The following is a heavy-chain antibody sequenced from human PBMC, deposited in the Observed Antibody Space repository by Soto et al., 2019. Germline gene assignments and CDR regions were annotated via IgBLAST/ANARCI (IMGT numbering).Heavy chain of an antibody. CDR3: ARHHSSTWYSPFDY. CDR1: GDTFSSYA. D-gene: IGHD6-13*01. V-gene: IGHV1-69*01. J-gene: IGHJ4*02. CDR2: IIPFFGTT. Sequence: QVQLVQSGAEVKKPGSSVKVSCKASGDTFSSYAISWVRQAPGQGLEWMGGIIPFFGTTNYAQKFQDRVTITADESTSTAYMELTSLRSEDTAVYYCARHHSSTWYSPFDYWGQGTLVTVSS.